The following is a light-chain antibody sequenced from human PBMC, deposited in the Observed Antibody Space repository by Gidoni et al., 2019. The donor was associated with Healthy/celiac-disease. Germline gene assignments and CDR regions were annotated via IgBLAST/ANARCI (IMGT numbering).Light chain of an antibody. CDR2: AAS. J-gene: IGKJ1*01. Sequence: ALQMTQSPSSLSASVGDRVTITCRASQGIRNDLGWYQQKPGKAPKLLIYAASSLQSGVPSRFSGSGSGTDFTLAISSLQPEDFATYYCLQDYNYPWAFGQGTKVEIK. V-gene: IGKV1-6*01. CDR1: QGIRND. CDR3: LQDYNYPWA.